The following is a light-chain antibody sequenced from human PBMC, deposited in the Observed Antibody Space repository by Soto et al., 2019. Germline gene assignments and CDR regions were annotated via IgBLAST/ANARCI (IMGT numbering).Light chain of an antibody. J-gene: IGKJ4*01. CDR3: MQALQTPGT. CDR2: LGS. CDR1: QSLLHSNGYDY. V-gene: IGKV2-28*01. Sequence: DIVMTQSPLSLPVTPGEPASISCRSSQSLLHSNGYDYLDWYLQKQGQSPQLLAYLGSNRDSGVPVRFSGRGSGTDFTMKISRVEAEDVGVYYCMQALQTPGTFGGGTKVEIK.